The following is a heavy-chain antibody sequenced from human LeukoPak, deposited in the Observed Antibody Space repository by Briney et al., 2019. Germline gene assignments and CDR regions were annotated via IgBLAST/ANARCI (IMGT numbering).Heavy chain of an antibody. CDR2: TNYRSTWYN. V-gene: IGHV6-1*01. D-gene: IGHD2-2*01. CDR3: ARRLTQYDCFDP. CDR1: GDSVSSNSVT. Sequence: SQTLSLTCAISGDSVSSNSVTWNWIRQSPSRGLEWLGRTNYRSTWYNDYAVSVRGRITVNPDTSKNQFSLHLNSVTPEDTAVYYCARRLTQYDCFDPWGQGILVTVSS. J-gene: IGHJ5*02.